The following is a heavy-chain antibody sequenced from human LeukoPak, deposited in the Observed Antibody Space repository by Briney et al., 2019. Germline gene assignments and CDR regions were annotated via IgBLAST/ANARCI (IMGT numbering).Heavy chain of an antibody. V-gene: IGHV3-23*01. CDR1: GFTFRTYA. CDR2: ISGSGGST. CDR3: ARGAYYDISTGASDY. D-gene: IGHD3-9*01. J-gene: IGHJ4*02. Sequence: GGSLRLSCAASGFTFRTYAMSWVRQAPGKGLEWVSGISGSGGSTYYADSVKGRFTISRDNAKNTLYLQMSSLRAGDTAVYYCARGAYYDISTGASDYWGQGTLVTVSS.